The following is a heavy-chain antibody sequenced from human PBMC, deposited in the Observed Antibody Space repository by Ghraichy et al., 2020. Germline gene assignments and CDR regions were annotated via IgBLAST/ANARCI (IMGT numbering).Heavy chain of an antibody. V-gene: IGHV3-23*01. Sequence: GGSLRLSCAASGFTFSSYAMSWVRQAPGKGLEWVSAISGRGSSTYYADSVKGRFTISRDNSKNTLYLQMNSLRAEDTAVYYCASERGSSGYWGDYFDYWGQGTLVTVSS. D-gene: IGHD3-22*01. CDR3: ASERGSSGYWGDYFDY. CDR2: ISGRGSST. CDR1: GFTFSSYA. J-gene: IGHJ4*02.